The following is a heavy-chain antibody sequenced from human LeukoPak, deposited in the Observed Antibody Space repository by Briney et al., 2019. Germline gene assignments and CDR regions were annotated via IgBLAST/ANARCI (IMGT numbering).Heavy chain of an antibody. D-gene: IGHD2-2*01. CDR3: ARKSASSQAGFDY. V-gene: IGHV4-59*08. J-gene: IGHJ4*02. CDR1: GGSISSYY. Sequence: SETLSLTCTVSGGSISSYYWSWIRQPPGKGLEWIGYIYNSVSTNCNPSLKSRVTISIDTSKNQFSLKLTSVTAADTAVYYCARKSASSQAGFDYWGQGTLVTVSS. CDR2: IYNSVST.